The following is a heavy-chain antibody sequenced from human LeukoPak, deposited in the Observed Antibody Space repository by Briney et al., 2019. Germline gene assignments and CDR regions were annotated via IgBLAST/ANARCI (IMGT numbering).Heavy chain of an antibody. J-gene: IGHJ5*02. D-gene: IGHD2-2*01. V-gene: IGHV1-18*01. CDR3: ARGRLVVVPAANWFDP. Sequence: GASVKVSCKASGYTFTSYGISWVRQAPGQGLEWMGWISAYNGNTNYAQKLQGRVTMTTDTSTSTAYMELRSLRSDDTAVYYCARGRLVVVPAANWFDPWGQGTLVTVSS. CDR1: GYTFTSYG. CDR2: ISAYNGNT.